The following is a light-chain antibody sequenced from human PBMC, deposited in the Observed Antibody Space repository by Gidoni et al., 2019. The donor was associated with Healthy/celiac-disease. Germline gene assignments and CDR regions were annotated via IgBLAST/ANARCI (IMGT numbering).Light chain of an antibody. CDR1: QSIRSW. CDR2: DAS. CDR3: QQYNSYLT. Sequence: DIQMTPSPSTLSASVADRVTITCRASQSIRSWLAWYQQKPVKAPKLLIYDASSLESGVPSRFSGSGSGTEFTLTISSLQPDDFATYYCQQYNSYLTFGPGTKVDIK. V-gene: IGKV1-5*01. J-gene: IGKJ3*01.